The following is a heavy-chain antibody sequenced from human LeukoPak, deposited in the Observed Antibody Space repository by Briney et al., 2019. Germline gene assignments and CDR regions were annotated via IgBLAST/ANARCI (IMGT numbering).Heavy chain of an antibody. V-gene: IGHV1-2*02. CDR3: ARDRAPVSSNWFDP. Sequence: ASVKVSCKASGYTFTGYYMHWVRQAPGQGPEWMGWINPNSGGTNYAQKFQGRVTMTRDTSISTAYMELSRLRSDDTAVYYCARDRAPVSSNWFDPWGQGTLVTVSS. J-gene: IGHJ5*02. D-gene: IGHD2-15*01. CDR2: INPNSGGT. CDR1: GYTFTGYY.